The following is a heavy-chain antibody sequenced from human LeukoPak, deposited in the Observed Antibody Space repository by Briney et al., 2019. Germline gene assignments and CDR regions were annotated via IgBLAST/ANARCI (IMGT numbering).Heavy chain of an antibody. D-gene: IGHD5-18*01. J-gene: IGHJ4*02. V-gene: IGHV3-74*01. CDR2: INSDGSST. CDR3: ARESGVDTAMDFDY. CDR1: GFTFSSYW. Sequence: PRGSLRLSCAASGFTFSSYWMHWVRQAPGKGLVWVSRINSDGSSTSYADSAKGRFPISRDNAKNTLYLQMNSLRAEGTAVYYCARESGVDTAMDFDYWGQGTLVTVSS.